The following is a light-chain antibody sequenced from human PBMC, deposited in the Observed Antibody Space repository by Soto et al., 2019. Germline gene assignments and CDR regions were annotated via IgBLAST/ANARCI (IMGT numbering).Light chain of an antibody. V-gene: IGKV1-9*01. Sequence: DIQLTQSPSFLSASVGDRVTITCRASQGISSYLAWYQQKPGKAPKLLIYAASTLQSGVPSRFSGSGSGTDFTLTITSLQSEDFAVYYCQQYRNSPVTFGGGTKVDI. CDR2: AAS. CDR1: QGISSY. J-gene: IGKJ4*01. CDR3: QQYRNSPVT.